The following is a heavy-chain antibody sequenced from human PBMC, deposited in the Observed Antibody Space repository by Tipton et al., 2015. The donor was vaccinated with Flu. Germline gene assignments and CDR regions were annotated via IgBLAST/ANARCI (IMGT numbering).Heavy chain of an antibody. D-gene: IGHD6-13*01. CDR3: ARTGYSSSWLYFQH. J-gene: IGHJ1*01. CDR2: INHSGRT. Sequence: TLSLTCAVYGGPFSGYSWSWIRQPPGKGLEWIGEINHSGRTNYNPSPKSRVTISVATSKNQFSLKLSSVTAADTAVYYCARTGYSSSWLYFQHWGQGTLVTVSS. V-gene: IGHV4-34*01. CDR1: GGPFSGYS.